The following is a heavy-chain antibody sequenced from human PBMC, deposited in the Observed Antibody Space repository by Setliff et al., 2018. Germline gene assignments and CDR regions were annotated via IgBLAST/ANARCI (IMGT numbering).Heavy chain of an antibody. J-gene: IGHJ4*02. CDR2: IKQDGSQK. CDR3: ARTCSGSGCYAGLES. V-gene: IGHV3-7*01. CDR1: GFTFSTYR. Sequence: PGESLKISCAASGFTFSTYRMSWVRQAPGKGLEWVANIKQDGSQKYYVDSVEGRFTISRDSARNSLYLQMNSPRPEDTAVYYCARTCSGSGCYAGLESWGQGTPVTVSS. D-gene: IGHD2-15*01.